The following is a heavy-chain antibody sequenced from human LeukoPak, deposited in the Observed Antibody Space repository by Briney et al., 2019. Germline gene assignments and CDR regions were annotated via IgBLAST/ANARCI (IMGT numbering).Heavy chain of an antibody. D-gene: IGHD4-17*01. CDR3: ARDRSYGDYDY. CDR2: IYYSGST. J-gene: IGHJ4*02. V-gene: IGHV4-59*12. CDR1: GGSISSYY. Sequence: PSETLSLTCTVSGGSISSYYWRWIRQPPGKGLEWIGYIYYSGSTNYNPSLKSRVTISVDTSKNQFSLKLSSVTAADTAVYYCARDRSYGDYDYWGQGTLVTVSS.